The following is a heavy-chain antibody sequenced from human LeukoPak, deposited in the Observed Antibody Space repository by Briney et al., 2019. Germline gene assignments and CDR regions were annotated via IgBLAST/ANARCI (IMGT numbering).Heavy chain of an antibody. J-gene: IGHJ6*02. Sequence: GGSLGLSCAASGFTFSSYAMSWVRQAPGKGLEWVSAISGSGGSTYYADSVKGRFTISRDNSKNTLYLQMNSLRAEDTAVYYCAKANHYDILTGYGPSFPYYYYGMDVWGQGTTVTVSS. CDR3: AKANHYDILTGYGPSFPYYYYGMDV. CDR2: ISGSGGST. CDR1: GFTFSSYA. V-gene: IGHV3-23*01. D-gene: IGHD3-9*01.